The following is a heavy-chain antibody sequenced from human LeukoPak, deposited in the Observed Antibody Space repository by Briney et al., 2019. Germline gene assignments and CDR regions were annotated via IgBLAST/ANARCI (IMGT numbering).Heavy chain of an antibody. D-gene: IGHD3-9*01. V-gene: IGHV1-69*01. J-gene: IGHJ4*02. CDR3: ARVGVEGYFDWLLNY. Sequence: ASVKVSCKASGGTFCSYAISWVRQAPGQGLEWMGGIIPIFGTANYAQKFQGRVKVNADESKSKAYMELSSLRSEDTAVYYCARVGVEGYFDWLLNYWGQGTLVNVSS. CDR1: GGTFCSYA. CDR2: IIPIFGTA.